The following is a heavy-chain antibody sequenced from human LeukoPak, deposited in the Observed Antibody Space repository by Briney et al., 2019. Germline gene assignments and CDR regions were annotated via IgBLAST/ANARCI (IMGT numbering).Heavy chain of an antibody. CDR2: VYYGRTT. Sequence: DPSETLSLTCTVSAGSFISSSHHWGWIRQSPGKGLEWIGTVYYGRTTYYNPSHDGRVTISLDTSANHFSLQLNSVTAADTAVYYCVRHDGRGGATMGAFDSWGQGSLVTVSS. V-gene: IGHV4-39*01. D-gene: IGHD5-12*01. CDR1: AGSFISSSHH. CDR3: VRHDGRGGATMGAFDS. J-gene: IGHJ5*01.